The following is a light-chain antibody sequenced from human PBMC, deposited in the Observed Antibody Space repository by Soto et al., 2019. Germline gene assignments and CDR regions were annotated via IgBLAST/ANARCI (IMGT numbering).Light chain of an antibody. CDR3: QQYGRSPSWT. CDR1: QSVSYY. CDR2: DAS. J-gene: IGKJ1*01. Sequence: EILLTQSPGTLSLSPGERATLSCRASQSVSYYLAWYQQKPGQAPRLLIYDASSRATGIPDRFSGSGSGTKFTLTISRLEPEDFAVYYCQQYGRSPSWTFGQGTKVDIK. V-gene: IGKV3-20*01.